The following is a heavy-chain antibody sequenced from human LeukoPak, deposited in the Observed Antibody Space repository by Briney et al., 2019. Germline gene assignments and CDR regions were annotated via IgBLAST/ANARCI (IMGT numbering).Heavy chain of an antibody. CDR2: ISGSGGST. D-gene: IGHD5-18*01. CDR1: GFTFSSYA. CDR3: AKDGSYDQSTFDY. J-gene: IGHJ4*02. V-gene: IGHV3-23*01. Sequence: PGGFLRHSCAASGFTFSSYAMSWVRQAPGKGLEWVSAISGSGGSTYYADSVKGRFTISRDNSKNTLYLQMNSLRAEDTAVYYCAKDGSYDQSTFDYWGQGTLVTVSS.